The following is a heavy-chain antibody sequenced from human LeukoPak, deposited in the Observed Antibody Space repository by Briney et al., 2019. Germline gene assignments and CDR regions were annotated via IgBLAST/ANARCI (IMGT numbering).Heavy chain of an antibody. CDR3: ARLDYSGSYLVD. CDR2: IYPGDSDT. J-gene: IGHJ4*02. D-gene: IGHD3-10*01. CDR1: GYTFTTYW. V-gene: IGHV5-51*01. Sequence: PGESLKIPCKGSGYTFTTYWIVWVRQMPGKGLEWMGTIYPGDSDTRYSPSFQGQVTISADKSITTSYLQWSSLKASDSAIYYCARLDYSGSYLVDWGQGSLVTVSS.